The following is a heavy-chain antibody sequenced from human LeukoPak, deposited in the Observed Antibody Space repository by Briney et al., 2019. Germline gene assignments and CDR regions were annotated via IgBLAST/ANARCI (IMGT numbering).Heavy chain of an antibody. J-gene: IGHJ4*02. CDR3: ARGGELLRPADY. D-gene: IGHD1-26*01. Sequence: GGSLRLSCAASGFTFSTYGMHWVRQAPGKGLEWVANMNQDGSEKYYVDSVKGRFTISRDNAKNSLYLQMNNLRAEDTAVYYCARGGELLRPADYWGQGTLVTVSS. CDR2: MNQDGSEK. CDR1: GFTFSTYG. V-gene: IGHV3-7*01.